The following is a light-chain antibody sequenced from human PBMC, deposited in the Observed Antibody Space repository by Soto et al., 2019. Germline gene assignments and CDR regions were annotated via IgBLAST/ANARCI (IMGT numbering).Light chain of an antibody. J-gene: IGLJ2*01. CDR1: SGDVGSYNY. CDR2: EVS. CDR3: SSYTSSITLL. Sequence: QSALTQPASVSGSPGQSITISCTGTSGDVGSYNYVSWYQQYSGKAPKLLIYEVSNRPSGVSNRFSGSKSGNTASLTISGLQGEDEADYYCSSYTSSITLLFGRGTKLTVL. V-gene: IGLV2-14*01.